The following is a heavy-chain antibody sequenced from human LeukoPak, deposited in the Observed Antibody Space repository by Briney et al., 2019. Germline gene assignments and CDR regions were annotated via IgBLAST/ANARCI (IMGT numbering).Heavy chain of an antibody. CDR2: IYYSGST. V-gene: IGHV4-59*01. J-gene: IGHJ4*02. CDR1: GGSISSYY. Sequence: PSETLSLTCTVSGGSISSYYWSWIRQPPGKGLEWIGYIYYSGSTNYNPSLKSRVTISVDTSKNQFSLKLSSVTAADTAVYYCASLSSGYPSFDYWGQGTQVTVSS. CDR3: ASLSSGYPSFDY. D-gene: IGHD3-22*01.